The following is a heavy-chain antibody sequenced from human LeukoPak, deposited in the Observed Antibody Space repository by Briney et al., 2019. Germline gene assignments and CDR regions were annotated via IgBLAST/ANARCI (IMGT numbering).Heavy chain of an antibody. CDR3: TRRQDYGDYLNWFDP. V-gene: IGHV3-15*01. D-gene: IGHD4-17*01. Sequence: PGGSLRLSCAASGLTLSNAWMTWVRQAPGKGLEWVGHIKTKTDSGTTDYAAYAAPVKGRFSTSRDDSKNTLYLQMNSLKTEDTAVYYCTRRQDYGDYLNWFDPWGQGTLVTVSS. CDR2: IKTKTDSGTT. CDR1: GLTLSNAW. J-gene: IGHJ5*02.